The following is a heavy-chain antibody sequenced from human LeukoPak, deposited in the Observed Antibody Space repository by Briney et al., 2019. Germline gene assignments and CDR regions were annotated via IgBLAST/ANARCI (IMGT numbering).Heavy chain of an antibody. D-gene: IGHD2-15*01. Sequence: PGRSLRLSCAASGFTFDEYAMHWVRQAPGKGLEWVSGISYSSATIGYVDSVKGRFIISRDNARNSLYLQMNSLRAEDTAVYYCARDGLAAATLHWCFDLWGRGTLVTVSS. CDR2: ISYSSATI. V-gene: IGHV3-9*01. CDR3: ARDGLAAATLHWCFDL. CDR1: GFTFDEYA. J-gene: IGHJ2*01.